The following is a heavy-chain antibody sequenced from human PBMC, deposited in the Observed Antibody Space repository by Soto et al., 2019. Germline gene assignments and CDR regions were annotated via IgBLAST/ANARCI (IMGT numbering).Heavy chain of an antibody. J-gene: IGHJ6*02. CDR2: ISGSGGST. V-gene: IGHV3-23*01. D-gene: IGHD2-2*01. Sequence: GGSLRLSCAASGFTFSSYAMSWVRQAPGKGLEWVSAISGSGGSTYYADSVKGRFTISRDNSKNTLYLQMNSLRAEDTAVYYCAKDTEYHIVVVPAAPRYYGMDVWGQGTTVTVSS. CDR3: AKDTEYHIVVVPAAPRYYGMDV. CDR1: GFTFSSYA.